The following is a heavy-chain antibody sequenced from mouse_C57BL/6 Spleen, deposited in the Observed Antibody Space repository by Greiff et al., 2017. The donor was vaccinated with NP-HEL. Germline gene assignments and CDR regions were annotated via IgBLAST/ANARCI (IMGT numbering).Heavy chain of an antibody. V-gene: IGHV1-22*01. CDR2: INPYNGGN. D-gene: IGHD4-1*01. CDR1: GYSFTDYY. Sequence: VQLQQPGPELVKPAASVKMSCKASGYSFTDYYMHWVKQSHGKSLEWIVCINPYNGGNSYKQKFKGKATLTVNKSSSTANMELRSLTSEDSAVYYCGRGTDYFDYWGQGTTLTVSS. CDR3: GRGTDYFDY. J-gene: IGHJ2*01.